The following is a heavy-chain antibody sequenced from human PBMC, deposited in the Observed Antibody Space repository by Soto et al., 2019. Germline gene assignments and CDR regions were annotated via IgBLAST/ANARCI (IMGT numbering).Heavy chain of an antibody. D-gene: IGHD2-15*01. CDR1: GFIFSNYA. V-gene: IGHV3-23*01. CDR2: ISGSGADT. Sequence: SCAPSGFIFSNYAMSWVRQARGKGLEWVSAISGSGADTYYTESVKGRFTISRDNFKNTLYLQMNSLRAEDTAVYYCAKDTGRGGGSVFDYSGQGTLVTVYS. CDR3: AKDTGRGGGSVFDY. J-gene: IGHJ4*02.